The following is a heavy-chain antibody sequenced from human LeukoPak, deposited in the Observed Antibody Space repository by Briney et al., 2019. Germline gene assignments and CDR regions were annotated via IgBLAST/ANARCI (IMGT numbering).Heavy chain of an antibody. V-gene: IGHV1-2*02. Sequence: ASVKVSCKASGYTFTGYYIHWVRQAPGQGPEWMGWINPNSGGTKYVEKFRGRVTMTRDTSISIAYMELSRLRSDDTAIYYCARDLVTMVATHSYYYGMDVWGQGTTVTVSS. J-gene: IGHJ6*02. CDR3: ARDLVTMVATHSYYYGMDV. CDR2: INPNSGGT. D-gene: IGHD3-10*01. CDR1: GYTFTGYY.